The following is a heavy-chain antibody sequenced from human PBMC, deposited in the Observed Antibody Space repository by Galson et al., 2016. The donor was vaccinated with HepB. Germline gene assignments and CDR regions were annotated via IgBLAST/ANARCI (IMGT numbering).Heavy chain of an antibody. CDR3: AKEFSHDNPAWGSYGMDV. CDR2: IFYNGRT. V-gene: IGHV4-61*01. D-gene: IGHD3-16*01. Sequence: ETLSLTCNVSGGSVSGPYYYWSWIRQPPGQGLEYIGHIFYNGRTTYNPSLKSRVTISLDTSKNQFSLKLNSVTAADTALYYCAKEFSHDNPAWGSYGMDVWGRGTTVTVSS. J-gene: IGHJ6*02. CDR1: GGSVSGPYYY.